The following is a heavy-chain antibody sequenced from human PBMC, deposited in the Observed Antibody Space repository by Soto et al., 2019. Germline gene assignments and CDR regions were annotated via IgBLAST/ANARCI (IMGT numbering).Heavy chain of an antibody. CDR2: ISGGGDGT. CDR1: GFTFYNYA. D-gene: IGHD2-8*01. CDR3: AKKGLSSLATYCTTGDCHYAFDV. V-gene: IGHV3-23*01. Sequence: EVQLLESGGGLVRPGGSPRLSCAASGFTFYNYAMNWVRQAPGKGLEWVSTISGGGDGTYYADSVKGRFTISRDNSRNTVYLLMNSLRAEDTAVYYCAKKGLSSLATYCTTGDCHYAFDVWVQGTLVTVSS. J-gene: IGHJ3*01.